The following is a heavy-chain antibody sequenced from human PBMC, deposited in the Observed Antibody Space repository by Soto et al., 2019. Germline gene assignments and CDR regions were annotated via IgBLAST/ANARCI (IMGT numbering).Heavy chain of an antibody. J-gene: IGHJ3*02. Sequence: AVKVSCKASGGSFSSYAISWVRQAPGQGLEWMGGIIPIFGTANYAQKFQGRVTITADESTSTAYMELSSLRSEGTAVYYCASYSGSYFSDAFDIWGQGTMVTVSS. CDR2: IIPIFGTA. D-gene: IGHD1-26*01. CDR3: ASYSGSYFSDAFDI. CDR1: GGSFSSYA. V-gene: IGHV1-69*13.